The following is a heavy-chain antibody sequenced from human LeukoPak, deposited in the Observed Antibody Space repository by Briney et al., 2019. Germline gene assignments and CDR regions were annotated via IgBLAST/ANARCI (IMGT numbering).Heavy chain of an antibody. V-gene: IGHV4-34*01. CDR1: GGSFSGYY. J-gene: IGHJ4*02. CDR3: ASKSPYYFDY. CDR2: INHSGST. Sequence: SETLSLTCAVYGGSFSGYYWSWIRQPPGKGLEWIGEINHSGSTNYNPSLKSRVTISVDTFKNQFSLKLSSVTAADTAVYYCASKSPYYFDYWGQGTLVTVSS.